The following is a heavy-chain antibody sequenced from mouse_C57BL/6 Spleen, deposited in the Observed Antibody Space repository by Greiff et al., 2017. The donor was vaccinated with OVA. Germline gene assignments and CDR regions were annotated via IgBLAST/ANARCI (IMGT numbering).Heavy chain of an antibody. D-gene: IGHD1-1*01. CDR1: GYTFTDYY. CDR2: INPNNGGT. Sequence: EVQLQQSGPELVKPGASVKISCKASGYTFTDYYMNWVKQSHGKSLEWIGDINPNNGGTSYNQKFKGKATLTVDKSSSTAYMELRSLTSEDSAVYYCARYAYYGSSWYFDVWGTGTTVTVSS. J-gene: IGHJ1*03. V-gene: IGHV1-26*01. CDR3: ARYAYYGSSWYFDV.